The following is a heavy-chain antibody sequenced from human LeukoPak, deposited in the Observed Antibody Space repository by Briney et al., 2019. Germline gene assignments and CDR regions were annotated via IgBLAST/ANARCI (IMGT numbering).Heavy chain of an antibody. CDR1: GYTFTSYG. CDR3: ARVTRFLEWTAHYYGMDV. V-gene: IGHV1-18*01. Sequence: ASVKVSCKASGYTFTSYGISWVRQAPGQGLEWMGWISAYNGNTNYAQKLQGRVTMTTDTSTSTAYMELRSLRSDDTAVYYCARVTRFLEWTAHYYGMDVWGQGTTVTVSS. D-gene: IGHD3-3*01. J-gene: IGHJ6*02. CDR2: ISAYNGNT.